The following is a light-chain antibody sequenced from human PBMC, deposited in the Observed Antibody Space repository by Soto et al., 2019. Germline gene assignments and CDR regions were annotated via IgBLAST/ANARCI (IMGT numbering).Light chain of an antibody. Sequence: EIVLTQSPATLSLSPGERATLSCRASQSVSSYLAWYHQKPCQAPRLLIYDASSRATGIPARFSGSGSGPGFTLTICSLEPEDFAVYYCQQRINWPITFGQGTRLEIK. CDR2: DAS. J-gene: IGKJ5*01. CDR3: QQRINWPIT. V-gene: IGKV3-11*01. CDR1: QSVSSY.